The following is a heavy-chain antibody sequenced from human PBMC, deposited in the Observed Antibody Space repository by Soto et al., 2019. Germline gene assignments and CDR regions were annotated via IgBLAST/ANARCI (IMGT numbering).Heavy chain of an antibody. Sequence: QVQLVQSGAEVKKPGSSVKVSCKASGGTFSSYAITWVRQAPGQGLEWRGGIIPIFGTANYAQKFQGSVTITADESTSTAYMERRSLRSEDTAVYYCARRLLRRTEYWYFDLWGRGTLVTVSS. V-gene: IGHV1-69*01. CDR1: GGTFSSYA. CDR3: ARRLLRRTEYWYFDL. CDR2: IIPIFGTA. J-gene: IGHJ2*01. D-gene: IGHD4-17*01.